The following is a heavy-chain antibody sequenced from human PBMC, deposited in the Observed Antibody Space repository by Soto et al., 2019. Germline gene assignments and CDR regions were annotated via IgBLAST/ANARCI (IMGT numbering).Heavy chain of an antibody. V-gene: IGHV4-4*02. CDR3: ASVISSRDEYFDY. CDR1: GDSISGSQW. CDR2: ISHTGTT. Sequence: QVQLQESGPGLVKPSETLSLTCAVSGDSISGSQWWSWVRLPPGKGLEWIGEISHTGTTNYNPSLKSRGTMSVDKPMNQFSLNRTSVTAADTAVYYCASVISSRDEYFDYWGQGTVVTVSP. J-gene: IGHJ4*02. D-gene: IGHD2-2*01.